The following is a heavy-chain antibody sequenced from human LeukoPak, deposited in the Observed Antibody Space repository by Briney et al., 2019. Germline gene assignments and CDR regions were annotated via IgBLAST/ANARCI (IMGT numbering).Heavy chain of an antibody. CDR2: ISYDGSNK. Sequence: PGGSLRLSCAASGFTFSSYAMHWVRQAPGKGLEWVAVISYDGSNKYYADSVKGRFTISRDNSKNTLYLQMNSLRAEDTAVYYCARNRRLLSPQYYYYYGMDVWGQGTTVTVSS. J-gene: IGHJ6*02. D-gene: IGHD3-22*01. V-gene: IGHV3-30-3*01. CDR1: GFTFSSYA. CDR3: ARNRRLLSPQYYYYYGMDV.